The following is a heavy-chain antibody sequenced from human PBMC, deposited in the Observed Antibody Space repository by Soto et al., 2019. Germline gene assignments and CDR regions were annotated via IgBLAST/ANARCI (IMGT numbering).Heavy chain of an antibody. V-gene: IGHV3-30*18. CDR2: ISYDGSNK. J-gene: IGHJ3*02. Sequence: QVQLVESGGGVVQPGRSLRLSCAASGFTFSSYGMHWVRQAPGKGLEWVAVISYDGSNKYYADSVKGRFTISRDNSKNTLYLQMNSLRAEDTAVYYGAKEKLWFGDDDAFDIWGQGTMVTVSS. D-gene: IGHD3-10*01. CDR1: GFTFSSYG. CDR3: AKEKLWFGDDDAFDI.